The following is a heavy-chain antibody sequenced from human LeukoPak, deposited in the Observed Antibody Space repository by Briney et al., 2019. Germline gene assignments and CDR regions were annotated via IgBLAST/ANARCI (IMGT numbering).Heavy chain of an antibody. V-gene: IGHV3-11*06. D-gene: IGHD2/OR15-2a*01. CDR2: ISSSGSYT. CDR1: GFIFSDYY. J-gene: IGHJ4*02. Sequence: PGGSLRLSCTASGFIFSDYYMTWTRQAPGKGLEWISYISSSGSYTNYADSVKGRFTISRDNSKNSLYLQMNSLRAEDTAVYYCARDQGFLDYWGQGTLVTVSS. CDR3: ARDQGFLDY.